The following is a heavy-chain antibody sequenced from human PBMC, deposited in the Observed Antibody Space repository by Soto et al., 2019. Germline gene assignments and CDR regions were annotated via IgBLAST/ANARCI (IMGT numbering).Heavy chain of an antibody. CDR1: GGSISSRSHY. J-gene: IGHJ4*02. Sequence: QPQLQESGPGLVKPPETLSLTCTVSGGSISSRSHYWGWIRQSPGRHLEWIGSSYYRGSTHYNPYLKTRVTISVDTSKNQVSLKVYSVTAADTAVYYCAIADGFGVVTPFFEYWGQGILVTVSS. D-gene: IGHD3-3*01. CDR2: SYYRGST. CDR3: AIADGFGVVTPFFEY. V-gene: IGHV4-39*01.